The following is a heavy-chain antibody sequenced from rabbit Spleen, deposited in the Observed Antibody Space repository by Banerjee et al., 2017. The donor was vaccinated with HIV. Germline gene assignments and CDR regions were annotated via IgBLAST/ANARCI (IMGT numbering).Heavy chain of an antibody. V-gene: IGHV1S40*01. J-gene: IGHJ4*01. CDR3: ASSDGGYGAAARLNL. D-gene: IGHD7-1*01. CDR1: GIDFSISSY. CDR2: IDTGSSGFT. Sequence: QSLEESGGDLVKLGASLTLTCKASGIDFSISSYMCWVRQAAGKGLEWIACIDTGSSGFTYFATWAKGRFTCSKTSSTTVTLQMTRLTAADTATYFCASSDGGYGAAARLNLWGPGTLVTVS.